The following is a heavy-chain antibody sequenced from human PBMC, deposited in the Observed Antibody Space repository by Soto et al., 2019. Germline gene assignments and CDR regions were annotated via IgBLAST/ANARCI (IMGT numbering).Heavy chain of an antibody. CDR2: IYWDDDK. V-gene: IGHV2-5*02. CDR1: GFSLSSTRMA. Sequence: QITLKESGPTLVKPTQTLTLTCTFSGFSLSSTRMAVGWIRQPPGKALEWLALIYWDDDKRYSPFLKSRLTTTKDTSTHPVVLTMSHMDPVDIARYYCAHIVVAGLGYYFDYWGQGTLVTVSS. J-gene: IGHJ4*02. CDR3: AHIVVAGLGYYFDY. D-gene: IGHD6-19*01.